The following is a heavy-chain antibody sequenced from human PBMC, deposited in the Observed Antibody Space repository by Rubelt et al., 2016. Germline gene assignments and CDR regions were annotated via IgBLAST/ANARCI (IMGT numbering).Heavy chain of an antibody. Sequence: TFTGNYMHWVRQAPGQGLEWMGRINPNSGATNYAQKFQGRVTMTRATSISTSYMELSRLRSDDTAVYYCARGGTMVRGVTPDYWGQGTLVIVSS. CDR2: INPNSGAT. CDR3: ARGGTMVRGVTPDY. CDR1: TFTGNY. D-gene: IGHD3-10*01. V-gene: IGHV1-2*06. J-gene: IGHJ4*02.